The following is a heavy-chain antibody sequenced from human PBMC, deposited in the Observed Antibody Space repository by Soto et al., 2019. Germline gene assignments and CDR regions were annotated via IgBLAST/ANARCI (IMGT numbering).Heavy chain of an antibody. CDR3: ARAVWVATTLMYV. D-gene: IGHD5-12*01. J-gene: IGHJ6*02. V-gene: IGHV1-18*01. CDR2: ISGNNGDT. CDR1: GYTFTSYG. Sequence: QVQLVQSGAEVKKPGASVKISCKASGYTFTSYGITWVRQAPGQGLEWTGWISGNNGDTKFAQKLQGRVTMSTDTSTSTADRELRSLRSDDTAVYYCARAVWVATTLMYVWGQVTTVTVSS.